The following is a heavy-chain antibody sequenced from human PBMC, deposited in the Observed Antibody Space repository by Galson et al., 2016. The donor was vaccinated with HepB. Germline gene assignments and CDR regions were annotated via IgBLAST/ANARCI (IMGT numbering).Heavy chain of an antibody. CDR2: IIPFLGTA. Sequence: SVKVSCKASGDTFRSYVISWVRQAPGQGLEWMGGIIPFLGTANYAQKFQGRVTLTADDSTSTAYMELSSLRSEDTAVYYCTRAYYDSGGYFSYDYWGHGTLVTVSS. J-gene: IGHJ4*01. V-gene: IGHV1-69*13. CDR3: TRAYYDSGGYFSYDY. CDR1: GDTFRSYV. D-gene: IGHD3-22*01.